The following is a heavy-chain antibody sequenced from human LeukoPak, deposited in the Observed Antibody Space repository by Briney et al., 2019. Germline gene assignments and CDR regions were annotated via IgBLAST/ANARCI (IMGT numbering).Heavy chain of an antibody. CDR3: ARDWSVGIRDDY. J-gene: IGHJ4*02. V-gene: IGHV1-2*02. Sequence: ASVTVSCKASGYTFTDYYLHWVRQAPGQGLEWMGWIYPNSGGTNYARKFRGRVTMTRDTSISTAYMDLSRLRSDDTAVYYCARDWSVGIRDDYWGQGTLVTVSS. CDR2: IYPNSGGT. CDR1: GYTFTDYY. D-gene: IGHD3-3*01.